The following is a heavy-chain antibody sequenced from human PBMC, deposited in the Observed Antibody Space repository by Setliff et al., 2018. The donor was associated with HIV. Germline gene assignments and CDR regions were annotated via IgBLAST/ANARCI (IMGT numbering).Heavy chain of an antibody. D-gene: IGHD2-21*02. J-gene: IGHJ4*02. CDR3: ARSSRGSLRDLDY. V-gene: IGHV4-39*01. CDR2: ISYSGST. CDR1: GASISSSPYY. Sequence: SETLSLTCSVSGASISSSPYYWAWIRQPPGKGLEWIATISYSGSTHYNLALMSRVTISMDTSRNQFSVKLSSVTVADTAVYFCARSSRGSLRDLDYWGPGTLVTVSS.